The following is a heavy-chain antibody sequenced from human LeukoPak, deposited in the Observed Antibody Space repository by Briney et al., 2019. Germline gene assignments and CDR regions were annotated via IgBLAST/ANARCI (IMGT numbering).Heavy chain of an antibody. D-gene: IGHD3-9*01. V-gene: IGHV3-30*18. CDR3: AKDRSQNILTGFFVDY. CDR1: GFTFSRYG. Sequence: GGSLRLSCAASGFTFSRYGMNWVRQAPGKGLEWVAAMSYDGSKKYYADSVKGRFTISRDTSDNTVFLQMNSLSAEDTAVYYCAKDRSQNILTGFFVDYWGQGTLVTVSS. J-gene: IGHJ4*02. CDR2: MSYDGSKK.